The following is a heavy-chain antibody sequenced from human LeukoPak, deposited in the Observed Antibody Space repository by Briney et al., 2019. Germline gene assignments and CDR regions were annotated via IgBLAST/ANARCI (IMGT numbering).Heavy chain of an antibody. D-gene: IGHD3-3*01. CDR1: GFTFSSYW. CDR3: ARVRYYGNWFDP. J-gene: IGHJ5*02. CDR2: INSDGSST. Sequence: GGPLRLSCAASGFTFSSYWMHWVRQAPGKGLVWVSRINSDGSSTSYADSVKGRFTISRDNAKNTLYLQMNSLRAENTAVYYCARVRYYGNWFDPWGQGTLVTVSS. V-gene: IGHV3-74*01.